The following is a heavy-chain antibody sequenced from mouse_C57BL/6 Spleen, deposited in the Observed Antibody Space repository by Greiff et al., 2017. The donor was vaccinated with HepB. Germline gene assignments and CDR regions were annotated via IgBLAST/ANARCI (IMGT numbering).Heavy chain of an antibody. D-gene: IGHD2-12*01. Sequence: EVQLQQSGAELVKPGASVKLSCTASGFNIKDYYMHWVKQRTEQGLEWIGRIDPEDGGTKYAPKFQGKAPITADTSSNTAYLQLSSLTSEDTAVYDCARYYSSYWEFDVWGKGTTVTVSS. V-gene: IGHV14-2*01. CDR3: ARYYSSYWEFDV. CDR1: GFNIKDYY. J-gene: IGHJ1*03. CDR2: IDPEDGGT.